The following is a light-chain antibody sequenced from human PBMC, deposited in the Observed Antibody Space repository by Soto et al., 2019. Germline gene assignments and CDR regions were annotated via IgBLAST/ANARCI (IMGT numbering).Light chain of an antibody. V-gene: IGKV1-5*03. CDR1: QSISSW. CDR2: KAS. J-gene: IGKJ1*01. Sequence: DIQMTQSPSTLSASVGDRVTITCRASQSISSWLAWYQQKAGKAPKVLIYKASSLESGVPARFSGSGSGTEFTLTISSLQPDDFSTFYCQQYNNYPWTFGQGTKVDIK. CDR3: QQYNNYPWT.